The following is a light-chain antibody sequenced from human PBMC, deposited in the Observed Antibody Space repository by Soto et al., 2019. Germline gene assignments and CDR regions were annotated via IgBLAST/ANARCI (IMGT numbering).Light chain of an antibody. CDR2: GAS. J-gene: IGKJ2*01. CDR1: QSVANTY. Sequence: PGERATLSCRASQSVANTYLAWYQQKPGQAPRLLIYGASSRATGIADRFSGSGSETGFTLTISGLEPDDFAVYFCQQYGSSPDTFGQGTKLEIK. CDR3: QQYGSSPDT. V-gene: IGKV3-20*01.